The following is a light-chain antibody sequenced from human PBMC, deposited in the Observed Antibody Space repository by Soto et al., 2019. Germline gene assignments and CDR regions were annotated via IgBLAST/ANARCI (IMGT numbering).Light chain of an antibody. CDR1: SSDVGGYNF. Sequence: QSALTQPRSVSGSPGQTITISCTGTSSDVGGYNFVSWYRRHPGKAPKLMIYDVTKRSSGVPDRFSGSKSANTASLAISGLQAEDEADYYCCSYAGNNILVFGGGTKLTVL. V-gene: IGLV2-11*01. J-gene: IGLJ3*02. CDR2: DVT. CDR3: CSYAGNNILV.